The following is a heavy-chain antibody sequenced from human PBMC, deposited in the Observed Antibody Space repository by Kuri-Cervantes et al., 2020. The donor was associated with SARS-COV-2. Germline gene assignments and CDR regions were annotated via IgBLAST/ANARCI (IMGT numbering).Heavy chain of an antibody. D-gene: IGHD4-23*01. CDR1: GFTFDGYA. J-gene: IGHJ4*02. CDR3: AKAFYGGNGGRVDY. V-gene: IGHV3-9*01. Sequence: GGSLRPTCAASGFTFDGYAMHWVRQAPGKGLEWVSGISWNGGSIGYADSVKGRFTISRDNAKNSLYLQMNSLRAEDTALYYCAKAFYGGNGGRVDYWGQGTLVTVSS. CDR2: ISWNGGSI.